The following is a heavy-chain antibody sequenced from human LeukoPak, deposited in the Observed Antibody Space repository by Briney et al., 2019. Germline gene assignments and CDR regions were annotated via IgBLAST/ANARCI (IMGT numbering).Heavy chain of an antibody. Sequence: SETLSLTCTVSGGSISSSSYYWGWIRQPPGTGLEWLGSIYYSGSTYYNPSLKSRGTISVDTSKNQFSLKLSSVTAADTAVYYCARHAGSSDYFDYWGQGTLVTVSS. CDR2: IYYSGST. V-gene: IGHV4-39*01. CDR1: GGSISSSSYY. CDR3: ARHAGSSDYFDY. J-gene: IGHJ4*02. D-gene: IGHD3-10*01.